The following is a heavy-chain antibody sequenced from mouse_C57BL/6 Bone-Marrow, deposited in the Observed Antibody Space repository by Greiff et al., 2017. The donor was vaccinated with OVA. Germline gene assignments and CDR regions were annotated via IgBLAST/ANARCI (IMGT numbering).Heavy chain of an antibody. CDR1: GYTFTSYW. CDR2: IYPSDSET. CDR3: ASRSGTDYAMDY. V-gene: IGHV1-61*01. D-gene: IGHD4-1*01. Sequence: QVQLQQSGAELVRPGSSVKLSCKASGYTFTSYWMDWVKQRPGQGLEWIGNIYPSDSETHYNQKFKDKATLTVDKSSSTAYMQLSSLTSEDSAVYYCASRSGTDYAMDYWGQGTSVTVSS. J-gene: IGHJ4*01.